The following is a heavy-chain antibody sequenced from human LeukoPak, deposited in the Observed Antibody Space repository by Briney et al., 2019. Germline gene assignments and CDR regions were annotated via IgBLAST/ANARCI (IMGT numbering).Heavy chain of an antibody. J-gene: IGHJ4*02. V-gene: IGHV3-30*18. CDR3: AKGSTRELLLGFNPDY. D-gene: IGHD1-26*01. CDR2: ISYDGSNK. CDR1: GFTFSSYG. Sequence: PGRSLRLSCAASGFTFSSYGMHWVRQAPGKGLEWVAVISYDGSNKYYADSVKGRFTISRDNSKNTLYLQMNSLRAEDTAVYYCAKGSTRELLLGFNPDYWGQGTLVTVSS.